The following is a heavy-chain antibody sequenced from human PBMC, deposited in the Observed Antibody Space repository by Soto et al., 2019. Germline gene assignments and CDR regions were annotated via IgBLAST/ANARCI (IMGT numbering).Heavy chain of an antibody. Sequence: SETLSLTCTVSGASISGYHWSWIRQSPGKGLECLGYISYSGATNYNPSLKSRVTMSIDTSKNQFSLQLNSVTAADTAVYYCARGFAIDWYTYYFDPWGQGTLVTVSS. CDR2: ISYSGAT. CDR3: ARGFAIDWYTYYFDP. V-gene: IGHV4-59*08. CDR1: GASISGYH. J-gene: IGHJ4*02. D-gene: IGHD3-9*01.